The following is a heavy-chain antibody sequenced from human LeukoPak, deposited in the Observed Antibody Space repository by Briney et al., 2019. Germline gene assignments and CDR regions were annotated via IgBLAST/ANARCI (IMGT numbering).Heavy chain of an antibody. CDR2: INPNSGGT. D-gene: IGHD2-15*01. V-gene: IGHV1-2*06. CDR1: GYTFTGYY. Sequence: ASVKVSCKASGYTFTGYYMHWVRQAPGQGLEWMGRINPNSGGTNYAQKFQGRVTMTRDTSISTAYMELSRLRSDDTAVYYCARAVSGYCSSGSCYYLLFDYWGQGTLVTVSS. CDR3: ARAVSGYCSSGSCYYLLFDY. J-gene: IGHJ4*02.